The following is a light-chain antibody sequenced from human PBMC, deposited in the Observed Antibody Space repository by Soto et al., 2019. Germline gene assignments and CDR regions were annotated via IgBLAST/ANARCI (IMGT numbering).Light chain of an antibody. J-gene: IGLJ2*01. Sequence: QSALTQPPSASGSPGPSVTISCTGTSSDVGGYNYVSWYQQHPGKAPKLMIYEVSKRPSGVPDRFSGSKSGNTASLTVSGLQAEDEADYYCTSYAGSSSNVVVFGGGTKLTVL. CDR3: TSYAGSSSNVVV. CDR2: EVS. V-gene: IGLV2-8*01. CDR1: SSDVGGYNY.